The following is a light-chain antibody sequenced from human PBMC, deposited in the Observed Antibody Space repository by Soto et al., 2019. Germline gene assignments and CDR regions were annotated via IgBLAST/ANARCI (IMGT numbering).Light chain of an antibody. CDR1: QSVSSN. CDR3: QQYYSTPPT. J-gene: IGKJ1*01. CDR2: GAS. Sequence: EIVLTQSPATLSVSPGERAALSCRASQSVSSNLAWYQQKPGQAPRLLIYGASTRATGIPARFSGSGSGTDFTLTISSLQAEDAAAYYCQQYYSTPPTFGQGTKVDIK. V-gene: IGKV3-15*01.